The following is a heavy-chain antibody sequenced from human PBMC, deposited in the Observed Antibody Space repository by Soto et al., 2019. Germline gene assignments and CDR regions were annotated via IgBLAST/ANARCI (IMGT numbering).Heavy chain of an antibody. J-gene: IGHJ4*01. CDR3: ARWFSTYYYDSSGYTHFDY. D-gene: IGHD3-22*01. CDR2: ISSSSSTI. CDR1: GFTFSSYS. Sequence: GGSLRLSYAASGFTFSSYSMNWVRQAPGKGLEWVSYISSSSSTIYYADSVKGRFTISRDNAKNSLYLQMNSLRDEDTAVYYCARWFSTYYYDSSGYTHFDYWGHGTLVTVSS. V-gene: IGHV3-48*02.